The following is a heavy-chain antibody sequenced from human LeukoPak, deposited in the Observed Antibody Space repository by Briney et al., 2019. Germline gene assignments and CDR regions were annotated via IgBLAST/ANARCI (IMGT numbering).Heavy chain of an antibody. Sequence: GGSLRLSCAASGFTFSSYAMSWVRQAPGKGLEWVSAISGSGGNTYYADSVKGRFTISRDNSKNTLYLQMNSLRAEDTAVYYCAKDLFYGDYEFDIWGQGTMVTVSS. J-gene: IGHJ3*02. CDR1: GFTFSSYA. V-gene: IGHV3-23*01. CDR3: AKDLFYGDYEFDI. D-gene: IGHD4-17*01. CDR2: ISGSGGNT.